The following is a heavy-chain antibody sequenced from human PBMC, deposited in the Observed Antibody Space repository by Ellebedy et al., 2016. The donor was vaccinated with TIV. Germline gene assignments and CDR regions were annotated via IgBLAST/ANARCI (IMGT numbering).Heavy chain of an antibody. D-gene: IGHD2-15*01. J-gene: IGHJ3*02. V-gene: IGHV1-8*01. CDR3: ASFIVVVVAATSGGAFDI. Sequence: ASVKVSXKASGYNFTSYDINWVRQATGQGLEWMGWMNPNSGNTGYAQKFQGRVTMTRNTSISTAYMELSRLRSDDTAVYYCASFIVVVVAATSGGAFDIWGQGTMVTVSS. CDR1: GYNFTSYD. CDR2: MNPNSGNT.